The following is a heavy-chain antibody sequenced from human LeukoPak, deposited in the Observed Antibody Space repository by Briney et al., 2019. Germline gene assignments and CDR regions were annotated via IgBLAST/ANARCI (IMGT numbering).Heavy chain of an antibody. V-gene: IGHV3-33*01. J-gene: IGHJ5*02. D-gene: IGHD1-7*01. CDR1: GFTFSSYG. CDR3: ARQALAGTTWWWFDP. Sequence: PGGSLRLSCAASGFTFSSYGMHWVRQAPGKGLEWVAVIWYDGSNKYYADSVKGRFTISRDNSKNTLYLQMNSLRAEDTAVYYCARQALAGTTWWWFDPWGQGTLVTVSS. CDR2: IWYDGSNK.